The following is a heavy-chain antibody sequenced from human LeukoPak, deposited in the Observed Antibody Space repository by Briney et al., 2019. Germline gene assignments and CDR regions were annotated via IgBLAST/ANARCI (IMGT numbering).Heavy chain of an antibody. CDR1: GYTFTSDD. Sequence: ASVKVSCKASGYTFTSDDINWVRQATGQGLEWMGWMNPNSGNTGYAQKFHGRVTMTRNTSISTAYMELSSLRSEDTAVYYCARGQGETYYDFWSGYYEYYFDYWGQGTLVTVSS. CDR3: ARGQGETYYDFWSGYYEYYFDY. CDR2: MNPNSGNT. D-gene: IGHD3-3*01. J-gene: IGHJ4*02. V-gene: IGHV1-8*01.